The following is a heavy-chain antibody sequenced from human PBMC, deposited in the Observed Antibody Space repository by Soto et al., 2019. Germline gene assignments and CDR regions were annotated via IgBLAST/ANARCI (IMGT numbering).Heavy chain of an antibody. CDR3: SRDRLNNAYNTFFDY. V-gene: IGHV3-33*08. J-gene: IGHJ4*02. D-gene: IGHD1-1*01. Sequence: GGSLRLSCAASGFTFSIYGMHWFRQAPGRGLEWVAVIWYDGSNKYYADSVKGRFTISRDHAKNTLFLQMSSLTAEDTAVYFCSRDRLNNAYNTFFDYWGQGALVNVPS. CDR1: GFTFSIYG. CDR2: IWYDGSNK.